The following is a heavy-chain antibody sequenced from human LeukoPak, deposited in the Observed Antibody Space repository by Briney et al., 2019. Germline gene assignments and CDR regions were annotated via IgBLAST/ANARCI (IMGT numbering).Heavy chain of an antibody. D-gene: IGHD1-7*01. CDR2: ISSDGSTT. Sequence: GGSLRLSCAASGFTFSSHWMHWVRQAPGKGLVWISRISSDGSTTDYADSVKGRFTISRDSAKKTLYLQMHSLRADDSAVYYCTRGRSPSEYTNYERAYYYGMDVWGQGTTVTVSS. J-gene: IGHJ6*02. CDR1: GFTFSSHW. V-gene: IGHV3-74*01. CDR3: TRGRSPSEYTNYERAYYYGMDV.